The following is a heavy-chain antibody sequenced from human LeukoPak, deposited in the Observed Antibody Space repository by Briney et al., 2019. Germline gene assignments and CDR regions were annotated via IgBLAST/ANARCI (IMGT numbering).Heavy chain of an antibody. CDR1: GFTFSNYW. Sequence: GGSLRLSCAASGFTFSNYWMSWVRQAPGKGLEWVANIKEDGSEKYYVDSVKGRFTISRDNAKNSLYLQMNSLRAEDTAVYYCARDRLSSPGHFFDYWGQGTLVTVSS. D-gene: IGHD6-13*01. CDR3: ARDRLSSPGHFFDY. J-gene: IGHJ4*02. V-gene: IGHV3-7*01. CDR2: IKEDGSEK.